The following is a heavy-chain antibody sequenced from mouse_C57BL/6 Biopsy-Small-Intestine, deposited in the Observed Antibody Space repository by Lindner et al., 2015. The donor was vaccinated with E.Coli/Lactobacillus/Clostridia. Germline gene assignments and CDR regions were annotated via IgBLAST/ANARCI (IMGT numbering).Heavy chain of an antibody. V-gene: IGHV1-82*01. CDR2: IYPGDGNT. CDR1: GYAFSSSW. Sequence: VQLQESGPELVKPGASVKISCKASGYAFSSSWMNWVKQRPGKGLEWIGRIYPGDGNTNYHGKFTGKATLTADKSSSTAYMQLSSLTSEDSAVYFCARSGNYYGWYFDVWGTGTTVTVSS. J-gene: IGHJ1*03. D-gene: IGHD1-1*01. CDR3: ARSGNYYGWYFDV.